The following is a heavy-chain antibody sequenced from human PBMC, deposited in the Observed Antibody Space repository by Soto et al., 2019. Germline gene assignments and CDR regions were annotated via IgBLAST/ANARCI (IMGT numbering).Heavy chain of an antibody. D-gene: IGHD1-26*01. CDR1: GFNFRDFG. CDR3: TRDDSGLGIDY. Sequence: GSLRLSCEASGFNFRDFGMHWVRQPPGKGPEWVSNIPSDGRDGSYADSVRGRFTISRDDARNTLYLQMSDLRVEYTAIYYCTRDDSGLGIDYWGQGTQVTVSS. J-gene: IGHJ4*02. V-gene: IGHV3-74*01. CDR2: IPSDGRDG.